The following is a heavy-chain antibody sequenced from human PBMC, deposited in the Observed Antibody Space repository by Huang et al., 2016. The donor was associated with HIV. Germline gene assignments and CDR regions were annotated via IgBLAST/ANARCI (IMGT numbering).Heavy chain of an antibody. CDR1: GYTLTELS. CDR2: FAPEHGET. Sequence: QVQLVQSGAEVKKPGASVKVSCKVSGYTLTELSIHWVRQEPGKGLEWMGGFAPEHGETIYAQNVQGRVTMTEDTSTDTAYMELHSLRPEDTAVYYCAAGYDTYYDIWGQGTMVIASS. CDR3: AAGYDTYYDI. J-gene: IGHJ3*02. D-gene: IGHD2-21*01. V-gene: IGHV1-24*01.